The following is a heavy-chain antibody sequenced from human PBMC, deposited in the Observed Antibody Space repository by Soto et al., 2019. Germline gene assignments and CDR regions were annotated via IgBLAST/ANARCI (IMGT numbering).Heavy chain of an antibody. CDR2: ISGSGGTT. CDR3: AKFFVETGSNSGWPWSFHY. D-gene: IGHD6-25*01. CDR1: GFTFSNYA. J-gene: IGHJ4*02. V-gene: IGHV3-23*01. Sequence: EVQLLKSGGGLVQPGRSLRLSCAASGFTFSNYAMSWVRQAPGQGLDWVSAISGSGGTTYYADSVKGRFTISRDNSKNTLFLQMNSLRAEDAAVYYCAKFFVETGSNSGWPWSFHYWGQGTLVTVSS.